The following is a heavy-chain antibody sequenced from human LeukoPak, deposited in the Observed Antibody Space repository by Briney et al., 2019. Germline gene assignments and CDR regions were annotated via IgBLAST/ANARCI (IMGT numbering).Heavy chain of an antibody. CDR3: AKAPLHQYCSGGSCYPYYFDY. CDR2: IYSGGST. V-gene: IGHV3-53*01. Sequence: GGSLRLSCAASGLTVSSNYMSWVRQAPGKGLEWVSVIYSGGSTYYADSVKGRFTISRDNSKNTLYLQMNSLRAEDTAVYYCAKAPLHQYCSGGSCYPYYFDYWGQGTLVTVSS. J-gene: IGHJ4*02. CDR1: GLTVSSNY. D-gene: IGHD2-15*01.